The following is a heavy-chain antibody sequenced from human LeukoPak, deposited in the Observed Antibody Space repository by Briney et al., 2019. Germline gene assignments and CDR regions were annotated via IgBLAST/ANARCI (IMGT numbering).Heavy chain of an antibody. D-gene: IGHD3-9*01. CDR1: GGSISSSNW. CDR3: AREGWDILTGYFRAFDY. CDR2: IYHSGST. Sequence: SGTLSLTCVVSGGSISSSNWWSWVRQPPGKGLEWIGEIYHSGSTNYNPSPKSRVTISVDKSKNQFYLKLSSVTAADTAVYYCAREGWDILTGYFRAFDYWGQGTLVTVSS. V-gene: IGHV4-4*02. J-gene: IGHJ4*02.